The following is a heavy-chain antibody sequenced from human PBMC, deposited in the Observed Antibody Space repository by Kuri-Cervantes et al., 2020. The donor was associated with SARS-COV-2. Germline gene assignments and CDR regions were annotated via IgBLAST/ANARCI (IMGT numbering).Heavy chain of an antibody. CDR3: ARVRGNYQGTYYYYGMDV. V-gene: IGHV4-61*01. Sequence: ESLKISCTVSGGSVNSGSYYWNWIRQPPGKRLEWIGHIYYTGSVDYNSSLKSRVTISIDTSKTRFSLTLSSVTAADTAVYYCARVRGNYQGTYYYYGMDVWGQGTTVTVSS. D-gene: IGHD1-7*01. CDR1: GGSVNSGSYY. J-gene: IGHJ6*02. CDR2: IYYTGSV.